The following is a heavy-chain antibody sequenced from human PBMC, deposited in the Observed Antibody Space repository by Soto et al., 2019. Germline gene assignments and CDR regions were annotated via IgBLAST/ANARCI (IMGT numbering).Heavy chain of an antibody. CDR1: GGSISSGGYY. Sequence: SETLSLTCTVSGGSISSGGYYWSWIRQHPGKGLEWIGYIYYSGSTYYNPSLKSRVNISVDTSKNQFSLKLSSVTAADTAVFYCAREASYDSSGYYAYWDYWGQGTLVTVSS. J-gene: IGHJ4*02. CDR3: AREASYDSSGYYAYWDY. CDR2: IYYSGST. D-gene: IGHD3-22*01. V-gene: IGHV4-31*03.